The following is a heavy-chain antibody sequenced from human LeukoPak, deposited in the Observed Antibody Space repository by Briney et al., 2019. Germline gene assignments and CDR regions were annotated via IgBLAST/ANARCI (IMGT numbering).Heavy chain of an antibody. CDR3: ARGTIQDAFDI. CDR1: GFTFSSYE. Sequence: GGSLRLSCAASGFTFSSYEMNWGRQAPGKGLEWVSYISSSGSTIYYADSVKGRFTISRDNAKNSLYLQMNSLRAEDTAVYYCARGTIQDAFDIWGQGTMVTVSS. D-gene: IGHD5-18*01. J-gene: IGHJ3*02. CDR2: ISSSGSTI. V-gene: IGHV3-48*03.